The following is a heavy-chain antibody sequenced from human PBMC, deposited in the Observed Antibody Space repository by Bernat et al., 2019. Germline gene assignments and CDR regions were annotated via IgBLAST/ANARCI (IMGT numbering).Heavy chain of an antibody. J-gene: IGHJ5*02. Sequence: QVQLQESGPGLVKPSETLSLTCTVSGCSISSYYWSWIRQPPGKGLEWIGYIYYSGSTNYNPSLKSRVTISVDTAKNQFSLKLSSVTAADTAVYYCAGGGDGSGSYFGFDPWGQGTLVTVAS. CDR1: GCSISSYY. V-gene: IGHV4-59*08. CDR3: AGGGDGSGSYFGFDP. D-gene: IGHD3-10*01. CDR2: IYYSGST.